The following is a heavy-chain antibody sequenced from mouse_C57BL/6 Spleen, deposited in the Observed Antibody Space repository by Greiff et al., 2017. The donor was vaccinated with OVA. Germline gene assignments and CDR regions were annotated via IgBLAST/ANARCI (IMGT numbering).Heavy chain of an antibody. CDR2: INPNNGGT. D-gene: IGHD1-1*01. CDR3: ARRTTVVATGDY. CDR1: GYTFTDYY. J-gene: IGHJ2*01. V-gene: IGHV1-26*01. Sequence: VQLQQSGPELVKPGASVKISCKASGYTFTDYYMNWVKQSHGKSLEWIGDINPNNGGTSYNQKFKGKATLTVDKSSSTAYMELRSLTSEDSAVYYCARRTTVVATGDYWGQGTTLTVSS.